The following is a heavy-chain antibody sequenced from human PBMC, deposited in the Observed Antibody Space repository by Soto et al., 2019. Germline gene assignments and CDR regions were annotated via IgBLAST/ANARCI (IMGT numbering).Heavy chain of an antibody. CDR1: GGTFSSYA. V-gene: IGHV1-69*13. J-gene: IGHJ4*02. Sequence: ASVKVSCKASGGTFSSYAISWVRQAPGQGLEWMGGIIPIFGTANYAQKFQGRVTITADESTSTAYMELSSLRSEDTAVYYCARGEEYYYDSSGGSYFDYWGQGTLVTVSS. CDR3: ARGEEYYYDSSGGSYFDY. D-gene: IGHD3-22*01. CDR2: IIPIFGTA.